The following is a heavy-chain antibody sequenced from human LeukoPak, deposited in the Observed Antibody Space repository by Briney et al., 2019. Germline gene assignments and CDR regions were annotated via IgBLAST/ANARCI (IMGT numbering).Heavy chain of an antibody. J-gene: IGHJ4*02. CDR2: ISYDGSNK. D-gene: IGHD6-6*01. Sequence: GGSLRLSCAASGFTFSSYGMHWVRQAPGKGLEWVAVISYDGSNKYYADSVKGRFIISRDNSKNTLYLQMNSLRAEDTAVYYCAKDITEYSSSCFDYWGQGTLVTVSS. CDR1: GFTFSSYG. CDR3: AKDITEYSSSCFDY. V-gene: IGHV3-30*18.